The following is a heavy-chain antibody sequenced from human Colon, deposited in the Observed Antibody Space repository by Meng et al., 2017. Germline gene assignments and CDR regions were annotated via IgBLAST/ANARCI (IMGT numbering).Heavy chain of an antibody. Sequence: SVKVSCKASGYTFTSQFMHWVRQAPGQGLVWMGIITPSDGDTTYTQKFEGRVTMTRDTSSNTVYMELSSLTSEDTAVYYCARGSWSYPDYWGQGTLVTVSS. J-gene: IGHJ4*02. V-gene: IGHV1-46*01. CDR2: ITPSDGDT. D-gene: IGHD1-26*01. CDR1: GYTFTSQF. CDR3: ARGSWSYPDY.